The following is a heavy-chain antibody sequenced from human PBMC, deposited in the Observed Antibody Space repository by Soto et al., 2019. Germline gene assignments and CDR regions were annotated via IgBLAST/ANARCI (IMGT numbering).Heavy chain of an antibody. CDR2: IVPSLDTT. CDR1: GGTFSSSG. V-gene: IGHV1-69*11. Sequence: SVKVSCKASGGTFSSSGFSWVRQAPGQGLEWMGMIVPSLDTTNYAQKFQARVTITADGVTSTAYMELRSLRSEDTAVYYCARWPQPRYTADPYAVDVWGQGTRVTVSS. J-gene: IGHJ6*02. CDR3: ARWPQPRYTADPYAVDV. D-gene: IGHD3-16*02.